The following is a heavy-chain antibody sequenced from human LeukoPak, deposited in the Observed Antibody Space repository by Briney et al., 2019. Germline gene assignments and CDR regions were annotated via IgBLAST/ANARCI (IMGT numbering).Heavy chain of an antibody. Sequence: SETLSLTCTVSGGSISSSDYYWGWIRQPPGKGLEWIGSIYYGGSTYYNPSLKSRVTISVDTSMNQFSLKLSFVTTADTAVYYCARPLGYCSGGSCTRGYNGFAPWAQEPLVPAPS. J-gene: IGHJ5*02. CDR1: GGSISSSDYY. D-gene: IGHD2-15*01. V-gene: IGHV4-39*01. CDR2: IYYGGST. CDR3: ARPLGYCSGGSCTRGYNGFAP.